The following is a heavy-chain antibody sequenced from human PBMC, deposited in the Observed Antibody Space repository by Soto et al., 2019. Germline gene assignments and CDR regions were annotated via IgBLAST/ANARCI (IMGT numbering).Heavy chain of an antibody. D-gene: IGHD3-22*01. J-gene: IGHJ6*02. Sequence: SSVQVSCKASGGTFSSYAISWVRQAPGRGLEWMGGIIPIFGTANYAQKFQGRVTITADESTSTAYMELSSLRSDDTAVYYCERVGYYYDSSGYDSRSYSMDVWGQGTTVTVS. V-gene: IGHV1-69*13. CDR1: GGTFSSYA. CDR3: ERVGYYYDSSGYDSRSYSMDV. CDR2: IIPIFGTA.